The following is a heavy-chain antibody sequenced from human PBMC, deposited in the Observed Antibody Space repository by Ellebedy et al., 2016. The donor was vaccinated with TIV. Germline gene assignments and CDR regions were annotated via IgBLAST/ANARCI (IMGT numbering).Heavy chain of an antibody. J-gene: IGHJ3*01. D-gene: IGHD3-16*01. CDR2: ISGSGGST. CDR1: GFTFGFSFSRYA. CDR3: ARTTTMTTFGAFDF. Sequence: PGGSLRLSCAASGFTFGFSFSRYAMRWVRQAPGKWLEWVSGISGSGGSTYYADSVKGRFTISRDNSKNTLYLQLNSRRAEDTALYYCARTTTMTTFGAFDFWGQGTMVTVSS. V-gene: IGHV3-23*01.